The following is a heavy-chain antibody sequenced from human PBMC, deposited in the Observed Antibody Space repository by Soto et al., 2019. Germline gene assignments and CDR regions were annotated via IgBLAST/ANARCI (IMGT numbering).Heavy chain of an antibody. D-gene: IGHD3-22*01. Sequence: SETLSLTCTVSGGSISSYYWSWIRQPPGKGLEWIGYMYYSGSTNYNPSLKSRVTISVDTSKNQFSLKLSSVTAADTAVYYCGGNTYDSSGYFDYWGQGTLVTVSS. V-gene: IGHV4-59*01. CDR3: GGNTYDSSGYFDY. J-gene: IGHJ4*02. CDR2: MYYSGST. CDR1: GGSISSYY.